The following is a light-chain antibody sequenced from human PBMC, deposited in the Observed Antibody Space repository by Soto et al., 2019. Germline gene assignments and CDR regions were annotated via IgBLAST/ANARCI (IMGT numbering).Light chain of an antibody. CDR1: SGFIVSNY. CDR2: ENT. CDR3: QFYDYDRHI. J-gene: IGLJ2*01. V-gene: IGLV6-57*04. Sequence: NFMLTQPHSVSESPGKTVTISCNRSSGFIVSNYVQWYFQRPGSAPTTVIYENTHRPPGVPDRFSGSIDGSSNSASLTVSGLRPEDEGDYFCQFYDYDRHIFGGGTKVTVL.